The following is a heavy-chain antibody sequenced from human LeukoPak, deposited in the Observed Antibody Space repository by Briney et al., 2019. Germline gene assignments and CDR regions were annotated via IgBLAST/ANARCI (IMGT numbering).Heavy chain of an antibody. CDR3: AKDRSYYDSSGYIYYFDY. J-gene: IGHJ4*02. D-gene: IGHD3-22*01. Sequence: GGSLRLSCAASGFTFSSYAMSWVRQAPGKGLEWVSGISGRGVSTYYADSVKGRFTISRDNSKNTLYLQMNSLRAEDTAVYYCAKDRSYYDSSGYIYYFDYWGQGTLVTVSS. CDR2: ISGRGVST. CDR1: GFTFSSYA. V-gene: IGHV3-23*01.